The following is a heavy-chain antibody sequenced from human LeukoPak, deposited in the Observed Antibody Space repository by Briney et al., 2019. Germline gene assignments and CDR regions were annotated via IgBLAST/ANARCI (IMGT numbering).Heavy chain of an antibody. CDR2: ISAYSGNT. Sequence: ASVKVSCKASGYTFTSYYMHWVRQAPGQGLEWMGWISAYSGNTNYAQKLQGRVTMTTDTSTSTAYMELRSLRSDDTAVYYCARGRYYDFWSGKGWFDPWGQGTLVTVSS. V-gene: IGHV1-18*04. D-gene: IGHD3-3*01. CDR1: GYTFTSYY. J-gene: IGHJ5*02. CDR3: ARGRYYDFWSGKGWFDP.